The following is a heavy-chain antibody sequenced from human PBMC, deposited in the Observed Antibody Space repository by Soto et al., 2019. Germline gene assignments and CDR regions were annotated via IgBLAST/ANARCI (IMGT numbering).Heavy chain of an antibody. CDR2: ISAYNGRT. CDR1: GYTFTSYG. Sequence: APVKVSCKASGYTFTSYGVSWVRQAPGQGLEWMGWISAYNGRTTYAQKFQGRVSMTRDTSTSTFHMELSSLSSEDTAVYYCAGLYHYDSSGYYDYWGQGTLVTVSS. D-gene: IGHD3-22*01. CDR3: AGLYHYDSSGYYDY. J-gene: IGHJ4*02. V-gene: IGHV1-18*01.